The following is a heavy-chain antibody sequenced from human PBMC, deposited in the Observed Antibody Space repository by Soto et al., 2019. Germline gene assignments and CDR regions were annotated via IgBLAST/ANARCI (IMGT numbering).Heavy chain of an antibody. J-gene: IGHJ3*01. CDR2: VSQSGRI. D-gene: IGHD3-10*01. CDR3: AGYSSSFVGFEV. Sequence: QVQLQQWGAGLLKPSGTLSLNCGVLGGSFSDYDWKWVSQSPGRGLEWIGEVSQSGRITYNPSLKSRFTISGDTAKNQFSLRLTSVTAADTAVYFCAGYSSSFVGFEVWGHGTEVTVSS. V-gene: IGHV4-34*01. CDR1: GGSFSDYD.